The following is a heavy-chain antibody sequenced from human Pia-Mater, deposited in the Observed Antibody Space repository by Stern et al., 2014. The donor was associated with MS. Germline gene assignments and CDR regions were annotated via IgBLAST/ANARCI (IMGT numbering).Heavy chain of an antibody. CDR1: GGTFNVYA. V-gene: IGHV1-69*01. CDR3: ARDGRRTYNYGLDV. CDR2: IIPIIGTA. J-gene: IGHJ6*02. Sequence: QVQLGQSGAEVKKPGSSVKISCKASGGTFNVYAINWLRQAPGQGLEWMGGIIPIIGTANYAQKFQGRVTITADESTRTSSMQLSSLRSDDTAVYYCARDGRRTYNYGLDVWGQGTTVTVSS. D-gene: IGHD1-14*01.